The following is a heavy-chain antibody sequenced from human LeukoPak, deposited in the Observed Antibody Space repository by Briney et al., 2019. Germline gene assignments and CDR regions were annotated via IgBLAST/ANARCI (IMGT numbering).Heavy chain of an antibody. CDR3: ARGPPDYYDSSPFDY. CDR2: IYTSGST. Sequence: SETLSLTCTVSGGSIGSYYWSWIRQPAGKGLEWIGRIYTSGSTNYNPSLKSRVTMSVDTSKNQFSLKLSSVTAADTAVYYCARGPPDYYDSSPFDYWGQGTLVTVSS. J-gene: IGHJ4*02. V-gene: IGHV4-4*07. D-gene: IGHD3-22*01. CDR1: GGSIGSYY.